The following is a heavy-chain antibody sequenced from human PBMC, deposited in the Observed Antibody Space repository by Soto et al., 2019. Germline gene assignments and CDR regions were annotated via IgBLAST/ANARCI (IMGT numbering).Heavy chain of an antibody. Sequence: GGALRLSCAASGFTFSSYWMSWVRQAPGKGLEGVANIKQDGSEKYYVDSVKGRFTISRDNAKNSLYLQMNSLTAEDTAVYYCARDSGKINYWDRGTLVTVSS. CDR3: ARDSGKINY. CDR1: GFTFSSYW. CDR2: IKQDGSEK. D-gene: IGHD6-25*01. J-gene: IGHJ4*02. V-gene: IGHV3-7*01.